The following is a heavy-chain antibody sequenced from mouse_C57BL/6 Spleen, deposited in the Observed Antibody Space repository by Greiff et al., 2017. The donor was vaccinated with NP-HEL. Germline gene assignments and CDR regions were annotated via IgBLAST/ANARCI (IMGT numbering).Heavy chain of an antibody. J-gene: IGHJ2*01. D-gene: IGHD1-1*01. CDR2: IHPNSGST. CDR3: QRGTVVATSYFDY. V-gene: IGHV1-64*01. Sequence: QVQLQQSGAELVKPGASVKLSCKASGYTFTSYWMHWVKQRPGQGLEWIGMIHPNSGSTNYNEKFKSKATLTVDKSSSTAYMQLSSLTSEDSAVYYCQRGTVVATSYFDYWGQGTTLTVSS. CDR1: GYTFTSYW.